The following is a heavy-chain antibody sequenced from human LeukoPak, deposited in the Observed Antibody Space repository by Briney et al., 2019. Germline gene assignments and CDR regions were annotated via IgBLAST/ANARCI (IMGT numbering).Heavy chain of an antibody. D-gene: IGHD2-2*01. CDR2: ISWNSGSI. CDR3: AKDRGLGYCSSTSCYAGDAFDI. J-gene: IGHJ3*02. CDR1: GLTFDDYA. Sequence: GRSLRLSCAASGLTFDDYAMHWVRQAPGKGLEWVSGISWNSGSIGYADSVKGRFTISRDNAKNSLYLQMNSLRAEDTALYYCAKDRGLGYCSSTSCYAGDAFDIWGQGTMVTVSS. V-gene: IGHV3-9*01.